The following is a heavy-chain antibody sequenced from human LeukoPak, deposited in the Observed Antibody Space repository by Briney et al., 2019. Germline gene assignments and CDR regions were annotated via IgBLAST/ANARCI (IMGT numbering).Heavy chain of an antibody. J-gene: IGHJ5*02. D-gene: IGHD3-9*01. CDR2: ISGSGGST. V-gene: IGHV3-23*01. Sequence: PGXXLRLSCAASGFTFSSHAMSWVRQAPGKGMEWVSAISGSGGSTYYADSVKGRFTISRENSKNTLYLQINRLRAEDTAVYYCAKDAVAPQYYDILTGYYRFNWFDPWGQGTLVTVSS. CDR1: GFTFSSHA. CDR3: AKDAVAPQYYDILTGYYRFNWFDP.